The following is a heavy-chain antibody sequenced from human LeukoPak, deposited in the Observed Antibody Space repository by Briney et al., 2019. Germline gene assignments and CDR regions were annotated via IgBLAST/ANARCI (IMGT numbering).Heavy chain of an antibody. J-gene: IGHJ4*02. CDR2: IYYSGST. V-gene: IGHV4-39*07. CDR3: ARGTGGYGSGRRSIDY. D-gene: IGHD3-10*01. Sequence: SETLSLTCTVSGGSISSYYWGWIRQPPGKGLEWIGSIYYSGSTYYNPSLKSRVTISVDTSKNQFSLKLSSVTAADTAVYYCARGTGGYGSGRRSIDYWGQGTLVTVSS. CDR1: GGSISSYY.